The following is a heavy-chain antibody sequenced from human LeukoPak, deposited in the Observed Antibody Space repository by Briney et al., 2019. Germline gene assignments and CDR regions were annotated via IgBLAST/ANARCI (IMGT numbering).Heavy chain of an antibody. D-gene: IGHD3-10*01. CDR3: AKDYSGSGGYDDNPFGY. CDR1: GFTFSNYW. CDR2: IHSDGSAT. V-gene: IGHV3-74*01. Sequence: GGSLRLSCAASGFTFSNYWMHWVRQAPGKGLVWVSRIHSDGSATYYADSVRGRFTISRDNAKNTLFMQMSSLRADDTAVYYCAKDYSGSGGYDDNPFGYWGQGTLVTVSS. J-gene: IGHJ4*02.